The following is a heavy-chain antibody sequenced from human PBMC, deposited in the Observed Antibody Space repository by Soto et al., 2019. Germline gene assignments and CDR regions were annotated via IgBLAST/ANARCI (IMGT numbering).Heavy chain of an antibody. CDR3: ARGRIVAPWFDP. CDR2: INPNSGGT. V-gene: IGHV1-2*02. Sequence: QVRLVQSGAEVKKPGASVKVSCKASGYTFTDYYMYWVRQAPGQGLEWMGWINPNSGGTNYAQKFQGRVTMTRDTSINTAYMELSRLRSDDTAVYYCARGRIVAPWFDPWGQGTLVTVSS. CDR1: GYTFTDYY. D-gene: IGHD5-12*01. J-gene: IGHJ5*02.